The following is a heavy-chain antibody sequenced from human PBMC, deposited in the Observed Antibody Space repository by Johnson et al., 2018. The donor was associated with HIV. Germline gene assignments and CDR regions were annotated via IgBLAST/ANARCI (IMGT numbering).Heavy chain of an antibody. CDR1: GFIFSSYG. CDR3: AKAHYDSSGLGGAFDI. D-gene: IGHD3-22*01. CDR2: ISYDGSNK. J-gene: IGHJ3*02. V-gene: IGHV3-30*18. Sequence: QVQLVESGGGVVQPGRSLRLSCAASGFIFSSYGMHWVRQAPGKGLEWVAVISYDGSNKYYADSVKGRFSISRDNTKNSLYLQMNSLRREDTALYYCAKAHYDSSGLGGAFDIWGQGTMVTVSS.